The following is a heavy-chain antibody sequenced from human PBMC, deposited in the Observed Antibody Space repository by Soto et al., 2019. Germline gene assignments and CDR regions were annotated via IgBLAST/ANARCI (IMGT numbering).Heavy chain of an antibody. V-gene: IGHV1-69*04. CDR1: GGSFGIYP. Sequence: QVQLVQSGAEVKKPGSSVKVSCQTSGGSFGIYPISWVRQAPGQGLEWVGRVIPILTVANYTQKLHGRLTLTADKSTTNAYMALSSLTSEDTAIYYCARESTSGLAYWGQGTLVTVSS. D-gene: IGHD2-2*01. CDR2: VIPILTVA. CDR3: ARESTSGLAY. J-gene: IGHJ4*02.